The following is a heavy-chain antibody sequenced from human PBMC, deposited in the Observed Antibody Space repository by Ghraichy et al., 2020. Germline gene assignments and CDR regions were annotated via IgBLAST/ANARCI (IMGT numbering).Heavy chain of an antibody. V-gene: IGHV3-74*01. CDR3: ESGGSIYCSGVDCYWGDH. CDR2: INGDGSTT. J-gene: IGHJ4*02. Sequence: GGSLRLSCAASGFSFSTHWMHWVRQAPGKGLVWVSHINGDGSTTTYADSVQGRFTVSRDNAKNTVYLQMNSLSAEDTAVYYCESGGSIYCSGVDCYWGDHWGQGTLVTVSS. CDR1: GFSFSTHW. D-gene: IGHD2-15*01.